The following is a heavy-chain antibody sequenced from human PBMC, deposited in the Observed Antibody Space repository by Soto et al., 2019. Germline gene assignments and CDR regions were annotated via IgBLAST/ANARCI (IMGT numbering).Heavy chain of an antibody. CDR1: GGSFSGYY. J-gene: IGHJ6*02. CDR2: INHSGST. CDR3: ARGLDRSSGWNYYYYYYGMDV. D-gene: IGHD6-19*01. V-gene: IGHV4-34*01. Sequence: SETLSLTCAVYGGSFSGYYWSWIRQPPGKGLEWIGEINHSGSTNYNPSLKSRVTISVDTSKNQFSLKLSSVTAADTAVYYCARGLDRSSGWNYYYYYYGMDVWGQGTTVTV.